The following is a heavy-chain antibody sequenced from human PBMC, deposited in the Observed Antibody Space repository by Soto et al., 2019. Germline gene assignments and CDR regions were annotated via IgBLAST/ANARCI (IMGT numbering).Heavy chain of an antibody. CDR3: AKSAVAGFDY. D-gene: IGHD6-19*01. Sequence: QVQLVESGGGVVQPGRSLRLSCAASGFTFSSYGMHWVRQAPGKGLEWVAVISYDGSNKYYADSVKGRFTISRDNSKNTLYLKMNSLRAEDTAVYYCAKSAVAGFDYWGQGTLVTVSS. CDR1: GFTFSSYG. J-gene: IGHJ4*02. V-gene: IGHV3-30*18. CDR2: ISYDGSNK.